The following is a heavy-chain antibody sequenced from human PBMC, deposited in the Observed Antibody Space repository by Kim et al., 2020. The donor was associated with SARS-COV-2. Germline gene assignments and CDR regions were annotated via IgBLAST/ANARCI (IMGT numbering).Heavy chain of an antibody. CDR1: GGSISSYY. V-gene: IGHV4-59*01. CDR3: ARATSYGSGRYSLDY. Sequence: SETLSLTCTVSGGSISSYYWSWIRQPPGKGLEWIGYIYYSGSTNYNPSLKSRVTISVDTSKNQFSLKLSSVTAADTAVYYCARATSYGSGRYSLDYCGQGTLVTVSS. J-gene: IGHJ4*02. D-gene: IGHD3-10*01. CDR2: IYYSGST.